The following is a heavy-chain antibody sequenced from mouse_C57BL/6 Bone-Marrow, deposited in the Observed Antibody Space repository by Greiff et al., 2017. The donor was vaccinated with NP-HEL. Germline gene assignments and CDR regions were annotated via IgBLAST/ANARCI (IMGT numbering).Heavy chain of an antibody. CDR1: GYTFTDYY. J-gene: IGHJ3*01. Sequence: VQLQQSGAELVRPGASVKLSCKASGYTFTDYYINWVKQRPGQGLEWIARIYPGSGNTYYNEKFKGKATLTAEKSSSTAYMQLSSLTSEDSAVYFCARNYYGSGPWFAYWGQGTLVTVSA. D-gene: IGHD1-1*01. CDR2: IYPGSGNT. V-gene: IGHV1-76*01. CDR3: ARNYYGSGPWFAY.